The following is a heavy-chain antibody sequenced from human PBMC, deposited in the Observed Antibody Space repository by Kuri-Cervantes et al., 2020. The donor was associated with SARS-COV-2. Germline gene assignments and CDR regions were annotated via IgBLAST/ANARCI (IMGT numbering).Heavy chain of an antibody. CDR2: VRGKANNYAT. V-gene: IGHV3-73*01. CDR3: TTLIDY. CDR1: GYSFTSYW. J-gene: IGHJ4*02. Sequence: GESLKISCKGSGYSFTSYWIGWVRQASGKGLEWVGRVRGKANNYATVYAASVKGRFTISRDDSKNMAYLQMNSLKTEDTAVYYCTTLIDYWGQGALVTVSS.